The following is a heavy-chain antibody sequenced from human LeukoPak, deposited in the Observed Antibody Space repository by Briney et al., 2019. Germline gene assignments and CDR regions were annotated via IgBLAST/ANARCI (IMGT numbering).Heavy chain of an antibody. CDR2: ISSSSSYI. Sequence: GGSLRFYCAASGFTFSTYSMNWVRQAPGKGLEWVSSISSSSSYIYYADSVKGRFTIYRDNAKDSLYLQMNSLRAEDTALYYCARAIRDYGGSRAFDIWGQGTMVTVSS. J-gene: IGHJ3*02. V-gene: IGHV3-21*04. D-gene: IGHD4-17*01. CDR1: GFTFSTYS. CDR3: ARAIRDYGGSRAFDI.